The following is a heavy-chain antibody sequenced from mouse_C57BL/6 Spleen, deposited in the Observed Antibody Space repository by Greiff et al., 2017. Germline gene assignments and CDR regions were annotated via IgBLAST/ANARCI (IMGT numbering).Heavy chain of an antibody. Sequence: QVQLQQPGAELVRPGSSVKLSCKASGYTFTSYWMHWVKQRPIQGLEWIGNIDPSDSETHYNQKFKDKATLTVDKSSSTAYMQLSSLTSEDSAVYYCAREDWDDYAMDYWGQGTSVTVSS. J-gene: IGHJ4*01. CDR3: AREDWDDYAMDY. CDR2: IDPSDSET. D-gene: IGHD4-1*01. V-gene: IGHV1-52*01. CDR1: GYTFTSYW.